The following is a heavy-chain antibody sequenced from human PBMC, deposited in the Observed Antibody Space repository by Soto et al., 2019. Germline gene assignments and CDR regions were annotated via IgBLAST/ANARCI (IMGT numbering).Heavy chain of an antibody. Sequence: QVQLVQSGAEVKKPGASVKVSCKASGYTFTSYGITWVRQGPGQGLEWMGWISAYNGDTNYAQKLQGRVTMTTDTLTSTAYMELRSLRADDTAVYYWARTMTTVTTGVDPWGQGTLVTVSS. D-gene: IGHD4-17*01. CDR3: ARTMTTVTTGVDP. V-gene: IGHV1-18*01. J-gene: IGHJ5*02. CDR1: GYTFTSYG. CDR2: ISAYNGDT.